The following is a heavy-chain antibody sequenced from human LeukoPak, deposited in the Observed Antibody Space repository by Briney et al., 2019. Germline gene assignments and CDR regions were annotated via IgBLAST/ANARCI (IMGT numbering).Heavy chain of an antibody. CDR2: IYYSGST. Sequence: KPSATLSLTCTVAGGSISSYYWSWSRQPPGKGVEWVGYIYYSGSTNHNPSLKSRVTISVDTSKNQFSLKLSSVTAADTAVYYCARESDDILTGFDYWGQGTLVTVSS. CDR1: GGSISSYY. J-gene: IGHJ4*02. V-gene: IGHV4-59*01. CDR3: ARESDDILTGFDY. D-gene: IGHD3-9*01.